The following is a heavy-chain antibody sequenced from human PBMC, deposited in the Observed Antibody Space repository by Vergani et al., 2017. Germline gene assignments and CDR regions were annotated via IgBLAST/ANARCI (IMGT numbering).Heavy chain of an antibody. CDR3: ARGLLFRLLHDAFDI. Sequence: QVQLQQWGAGLLKPSETLSLTCAVYGGSFSGYYWSWIRQPPGKGLEWIGEINHSGSTNYNPSLKSRVTISVDTSKNQFSLKLSSVTAADTAVYYCARGLLFRLLHDAFDIWGQGTRVTVSS. CDR1: GGSFSGYY. D-gene: IGHD2/OR15-2a*01. CDR2: INHSGST. J-gene: IGHJ3*02. V-gene: IGHV4-34*01.